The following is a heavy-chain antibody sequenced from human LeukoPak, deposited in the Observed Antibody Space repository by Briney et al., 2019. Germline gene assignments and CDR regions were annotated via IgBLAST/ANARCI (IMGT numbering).Heavy chain of an antibody. CDR2: ISSSSSYI. D-gene: IGHD6-25*01. CDR3: ARAPRRAFDI. Sequence: TGGSLRLSCAASGFTFSSYGMNWVRQAPGKGLEWVSSISSSSSYIYCADSVKGRFTISRDNAKNSLYLQMNSLRAEDTAVYYCARAPRRAFDIWGQGTMVTVSS. J-gene: IGHJ3*02. V-gene: IGHV3-21*01. CDR1: GFTFSSYG.